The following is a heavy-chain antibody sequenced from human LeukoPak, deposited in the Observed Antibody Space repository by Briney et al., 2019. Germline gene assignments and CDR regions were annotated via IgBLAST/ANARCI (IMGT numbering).Heavy chain of an antibody. V-gene: IGHV4-39*07. CDR3: ARDRRKVRGDPFDY. Sequence: SETLSLTCAVSGGSISSSSYYWGWIRQPPGKGLEWIGSIYYSGSTYYNPSLKSRVTISVDTSKNQFSLKLGSVTAADTAVYYCARDRRKVRGDPFDYWGQGTLVTVSS. CDR1: GGSISSSSYY. D-gene: IGHD3-10*01. CDR2: IYYSGST. J-gene: IGHJ4*02.